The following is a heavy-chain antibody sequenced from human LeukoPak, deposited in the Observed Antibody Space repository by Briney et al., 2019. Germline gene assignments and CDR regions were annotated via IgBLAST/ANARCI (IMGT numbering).Heavy chain of an antibody. CDR2: INPSGGST. V-gene: IGHV1-46*01. CDR1: GYTFTSYY. Sequence: ASVKVSCKASGYTFTSYYMHWVRQAPGQGLEWMGLINPSGGSTSYAQKFQGRVTMTRDTSTSTVYMELSSLRSEDTAVYYCARGHMLLWSGELLGPGAFDIWGQGTMVTVAS. D-gene: IGHD3-10*01. J-gene: IGHJ3*02. CDR3: ARGHMLLWSGELLGPGAFDI.